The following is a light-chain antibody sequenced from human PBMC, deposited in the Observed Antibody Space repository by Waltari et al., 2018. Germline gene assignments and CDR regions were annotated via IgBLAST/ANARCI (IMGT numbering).Light chain of an antibody. CDR3: QHRSNWPLT. J-gene: IGKJ4*01. CDR1: QSISSF. Sequence: EIVLTQSPATLSLSPGQRATLSCRASQSISSFLAWYQQKPDQAPRLLIYDASNRAPGIPARFSGSGSGTDFTLTISSLEPEYFAVYYCQHRSNWPLTFGGGTKVEIK. CDR2: DAS. V-gene: IGKV3-11*01.